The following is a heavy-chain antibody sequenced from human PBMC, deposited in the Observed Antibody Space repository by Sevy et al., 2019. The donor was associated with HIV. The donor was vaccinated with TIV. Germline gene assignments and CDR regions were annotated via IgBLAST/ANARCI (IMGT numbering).Heavy chain of an antibody. V-gene: IGHV4-4*02. CDR1: GDSISSNNW. D-gene: IGHD2-15*01. J-gene: IGHJ4*02. CDR3: ARRPQIVVPNQIPPLDY. CDR2: MFHAGSA. Sequence: SETLSLTCTVSGDSISSNNWWTWVRQPPGKGLEWIGDMFHAGSANYNPPLKGRVTISVDKSTNHFSLNLFSLTAADTAVYYCARRPQIVVPNQIPPLDYWGPGILVTVSS.